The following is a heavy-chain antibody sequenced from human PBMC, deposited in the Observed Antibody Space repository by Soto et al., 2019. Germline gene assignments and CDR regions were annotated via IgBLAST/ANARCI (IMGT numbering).Heavy chain of an antibody. Sequence: ASVKVSCKASGYTFISYVMHWVRQAPGQRLEWMGWINPNSGGTNYAQKFQGWVTMTRDTSISTAYMELSRLRSDDTAVYYCARGEPYSSGSIDYWGQGTLVTVS. D-gene: IGHD6-19*01. CDR3: ARGEPYSSGSIDY. CDR1: GYTFISYV. J-gene: IGHJ4*02. V-gene: IGHV1-2*04. CDR2: INPNSGGT.